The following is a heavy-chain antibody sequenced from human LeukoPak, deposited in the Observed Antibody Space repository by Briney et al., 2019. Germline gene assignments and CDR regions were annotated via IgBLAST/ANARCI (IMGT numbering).Heavy chain of an antibody. CDR3: ARGRGSSDY. CDR1: VYTFTVYY. J-gene: IGHJ4*02. CDR2: INPNSGGT. V-gene: IGHV1-2*02. Sequence: ASVNVSFTASVYTFTVYYMHWVRQAPGQGLEWMGWINPNSGGTNYAQKFQGRVTMTRDTSISTAYMELSRLRSDDTAVYYCARGRGSSDYWGQGTLVTVSS. D-gene: IGHD2-15*01.